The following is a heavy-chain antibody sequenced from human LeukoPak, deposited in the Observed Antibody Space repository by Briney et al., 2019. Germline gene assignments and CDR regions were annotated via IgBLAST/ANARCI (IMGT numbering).Heavy chain of an antibody. D-gene: IGHD6-13*01. CDR2: ISGSGGST. Sequence: GGSLRLSCAASGFTFSSYAMSWVRQAPGKGLEWVSAISGSGGSTYYADSVKGRFTISRDNSKNTQYLQMNSLRAEDTAVYYCAKDPSWSGYFDYWGQGTLVTVSS. CDR1: GFTFSSYA. V-gene: IGHV3-23*01. CDR3: AKDPSWSGYFDY. J-gene: IGHJ4*02.